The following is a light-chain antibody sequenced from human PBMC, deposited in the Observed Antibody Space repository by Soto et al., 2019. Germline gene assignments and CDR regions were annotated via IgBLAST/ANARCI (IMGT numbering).Light chain of an antibody. J-gene: IGLJ2*01. CDR3: QSYDDSLSGVV. CDR2: GNS. Sequence: QPVLTQPPSVSGAPGQRVTISCTGSSSNIGAGFDVHWYQQLPGTAPKLLMYGNSNRPSGVPDRFSGSKSGTSASLAIAGLQAEDEAEYYCQSYDDSLSGVVFGGGTKLTVL. V-gene: IGLV1-40*01. CDR1: SSNIGAGFD.